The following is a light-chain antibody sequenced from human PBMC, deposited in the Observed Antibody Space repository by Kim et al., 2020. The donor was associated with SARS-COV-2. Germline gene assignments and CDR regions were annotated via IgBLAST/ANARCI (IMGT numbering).Light chain of an antibody. Sequence: SSELTQDPAVSVALGQTLRITCQGDSLRKYYASWHQQKPGQAPVLVIYGKNNRPSGIPDRFSGSSSGDTVSLTITGAQAEDEGDYYCYSRDSSGDHLVFGGGTKVTVL. V-gene: IGLV3-19*01. CDR2: GKN. CDR1: SLRKYY. CDR3: YSRDSSGDHLV. J-gene: IGLJ2*01.